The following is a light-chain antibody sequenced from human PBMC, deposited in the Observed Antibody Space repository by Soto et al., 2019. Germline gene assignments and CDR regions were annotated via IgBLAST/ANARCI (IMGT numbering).Light chain of an antibody. CDR3: QHYGNTPPSVT. V-gene: IGKV3-20*01. Sequence: EIVLTHSPGTLSLSPGGRATLSFSSSQSLSSSYLVWYQQKPGQAPRLLIYGASSRATGIPDRSSGSGSGTDFTLTISRLEPEDFAVYYCQHYGNTPPSVTFGPGTKVDIK. CDR2: GAS. CDR1: QSLSSSY. J-gene: IGKJ3*01.